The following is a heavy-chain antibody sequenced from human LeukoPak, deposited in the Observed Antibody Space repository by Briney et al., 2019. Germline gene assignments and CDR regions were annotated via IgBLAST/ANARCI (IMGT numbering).Heavy chain of an antibody. CDR1: GYTLTAHY. V-gene: IGHV1-2*06. D-gene: IGHD3-10*01. CDR3: ARPYGSVSFDNWFDP. CDR2: INPNSGDT. J-gene: IGHJ5*02. Sequence: ASVKVSCKASGYTLTAHYMHWVRQAPGQGLEWMGRINPNSGDTNYAQKFQGRVTMPRDTSISTAYMDLSRLTSDDTAVYYCARPYGSVSFDNWFDPWGQGTLVIVSS.